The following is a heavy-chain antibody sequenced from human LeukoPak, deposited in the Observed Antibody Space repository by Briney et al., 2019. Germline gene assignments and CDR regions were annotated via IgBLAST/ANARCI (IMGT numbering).Heavy chain of an antibody. CDR1: GFTFSSYG. CDR2: ISYDGSKK. Sequence: GGSLRLSCAASGFTFSSYGMHWVRQAPGKGLEWVAVISYDGSKKFYADSVKGRFTISRDNSKNTLYLQMNSLRAEDTAVYYCATFEGATWGQGTLVTVSS. V-gene: IGHV3-30*03. CDR3: ATFEGAT. J-gene: IGHJ5*02. D-gene: IGHD4/OR15-4a*01.